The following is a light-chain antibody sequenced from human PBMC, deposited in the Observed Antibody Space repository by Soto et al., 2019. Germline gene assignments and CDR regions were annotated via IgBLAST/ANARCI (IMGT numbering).Light chain of an antibody. J-gene: IGKJ4*01. CDR1: QSISSY. Sequence: DIQMTQSPSSLSASVDDRVIITCRASQSISSYLNWYQQKPGKAPKLLISAASTLQRGVPSRFSGSGSGTQFTLTISSLQPEDFATYYCQQLNAYPLTFGGGTKVDIK. CDR2: AAS. V-gene: IGKV1-9*01. CDR3: QQLNAYPLT.